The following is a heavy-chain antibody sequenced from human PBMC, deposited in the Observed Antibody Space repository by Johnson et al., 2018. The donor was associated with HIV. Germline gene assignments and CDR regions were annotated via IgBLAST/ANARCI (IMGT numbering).Heavy chain of an antibody. Sequence: VQLVESGGGLVQPGGSLRLSCAASGFTFSSYAMSWVRQAPGKGLEWVSGLNWNGDNTGYTDSVKGRFTISRENAKNSLYLQMNSLRAEDTAVYYCALNWGAEGAFDIWGQGTMVTVSS. J-gene: IGHJ3*02. V-gene: IGHV3-20*04. CDR3: ALNWGAEGAFDI. CDR1: GFTFSSYA. D-gene: IGHD7-27*01. CDR2: LNWNGDNT.